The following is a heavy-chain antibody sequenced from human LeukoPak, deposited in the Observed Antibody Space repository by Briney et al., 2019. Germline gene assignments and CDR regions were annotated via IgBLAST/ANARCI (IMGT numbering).Heavy chain of an antibody. V-gene: IGHV4-59*01. Sequence: SETLSLTCTVSGGSISSYYWRWIRQPPWKGLAWIGYIYYSGSTNYNPSLKSRVTISVDTSKNQFSLKLSSVTAADTVVYYCARFRADHYDCSGYYYLYVFDIWGQGKMITVSS. J-gene: IGHJ3*02. CDR3: ARFRADHYDCSGYYYLYVFDI. CDR1: GGSISSYY. D-gene: IGHD3-22*01. CDR2: IYYSGST.